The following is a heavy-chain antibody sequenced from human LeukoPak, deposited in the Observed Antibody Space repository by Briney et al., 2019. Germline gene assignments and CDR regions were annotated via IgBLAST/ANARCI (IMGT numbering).Heavy chain of an antibody. J-gene: IGHJ4*02. CDR1: GFTFTIYG. CDR3: DSSLYSSGWYGLDY. Sequence: GRPLRLSCAASGFTFTIYGTHWVPHAPGKGREWVAVLSYDGSNKYYADSVKGRSTISRDNSKNTLYLQMNSLRAEDTAVYYCDSSLYSSGWYGLDYWGQGTLVTVSS. V-gene: IGHV3-30*19. D-gene: IGHD6-19*01. CDR2: LSYDGSNK.